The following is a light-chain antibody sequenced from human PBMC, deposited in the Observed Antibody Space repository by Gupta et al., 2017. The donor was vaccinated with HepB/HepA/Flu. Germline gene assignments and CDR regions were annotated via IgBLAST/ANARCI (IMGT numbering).Light chain of an antibody. J-gene: IGLJ3*02. CDR3: PCFGSGLNLRV. CDR2: GNT. Sequence: QPVLTQPPALSGTPAQRLTISCTGSISNIGAGYHGHCYQKLPGTAPKLLYDGNTNRPSGVQDRFACGKAGASALPDIEGLQAEDEAYYSGPCFGSGLNLRVFGGGTKLTVL. V-gene: IGLV1-40*01. CDR1: ISNIGAGYH.